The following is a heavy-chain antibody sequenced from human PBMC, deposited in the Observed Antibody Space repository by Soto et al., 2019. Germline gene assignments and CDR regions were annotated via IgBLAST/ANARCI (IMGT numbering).Heavy chain of an antibody. CDR2: ISGSGGST. CDR3: AKDGSGYSYARSFSY. V-gene: IGHV3-23*01. D-gene: IGHD5-18*01. J-gene: IGHJ4*02. CDR1: GFTFSSYA. Sequence: GGSLRLSCAASGFTFSSYAMSWVRQAPGKGLEWVSAISGSGGSTYYADSVKGRFTISRDNSKNTLYLQMNSLRAEDTAVYYCAKDGSGYSYARSFSYWGQGTLVTVSS.